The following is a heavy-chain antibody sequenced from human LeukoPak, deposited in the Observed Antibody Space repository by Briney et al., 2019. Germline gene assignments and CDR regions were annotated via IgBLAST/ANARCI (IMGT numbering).Heavy chain of an antibody. CDR2: INHSGST. J-gene: IGHJ6*02. V-gene: IGHV4-34*01. D-gene: IGHD2-8*01. CDR1: GGSFSGYY. CDR3: ARGHVGSYAYYYYGMDV. Sequence: NPSETLSLTCAVYGGSFSGYYWSWIRQPPKKGLEWIGEINHSGSTNYNPSLKSRVTISVDTSKNQFSLKVRSVTAADTAVYYCARGHVGSYAYYYYGMDVWGQGTTVTVSS.